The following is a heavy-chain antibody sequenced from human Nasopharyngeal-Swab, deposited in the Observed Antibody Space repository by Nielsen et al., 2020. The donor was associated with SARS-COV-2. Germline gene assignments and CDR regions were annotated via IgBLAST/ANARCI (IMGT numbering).Heavy chain of an antibody. Sequence: ASVKVSFTASVYSFPIYVISWVRQAPGQGLEWMGWISAYNGNTNYAQKLQGRVTMTTDTSTSTAYMELRSLRSDDTAVYYCARGGWAVAIPDWYFDLWGRGTLVTVSS. D-gene: IGHD6-19*01. CDR1: VYSFPIYV. V-gene: IGHV1-18*04. J-gene: IGHJ2*01. CDR3: ARGGWAVAIPDWYFDL. CDR2: ISAYNGNT.